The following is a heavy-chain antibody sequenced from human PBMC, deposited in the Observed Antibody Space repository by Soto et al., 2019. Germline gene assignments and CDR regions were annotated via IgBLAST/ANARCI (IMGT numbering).Heavy chain of an antibody. Sequence: QVLLVQSGAEVKKPGSSVKVSCKASGGTFNSYAFSWVRQAPGQGLEWMGGIIPIFGTPNYAQKFQGRVTISAXEXASTAYMELSGLRSEDTAVYYCASRSENGYNYDFDYWGQGTLVTVSS. D-gene: IGHD5-12*01. CDR1: GGTFNSYA. V-gene: IGHV1-69*12. CDR2: IIPIFGTP. CDR3: ASRSENGYNYDFDY. J-gene: IGHJ4*02.